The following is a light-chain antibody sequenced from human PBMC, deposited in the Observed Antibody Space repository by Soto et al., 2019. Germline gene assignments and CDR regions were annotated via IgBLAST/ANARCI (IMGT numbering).Light chain of an antibody. V-gene: IGLV3-21*02. Sequence: SYELTQTSSVSVAPGQTARISCGGNNIGGKSVHWYQQKPGQAPVVVVYDDSDRPSGIPERFSGSNSGNTATLTISRVEAGDEADYHCQVWDDNSDHHVFGGGSKLTVL. CDR2: DDS. CDR3: QVWDDNSDHHV. J-gene: IGLJ1*01. CDR1: NIGGKS.